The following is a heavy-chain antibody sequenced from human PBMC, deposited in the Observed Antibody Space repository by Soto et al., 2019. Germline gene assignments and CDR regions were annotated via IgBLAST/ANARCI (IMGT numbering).Heavy chain of an antibody. Sequence: SETLSLTCTVSGGSISSGDYYWSWIRQPPGKGQEWIGYIYYGGSTYYNPSLKSRVTISVDTSKNQFSLKLSSVTAADTAVYYCARAPPLKYTYGLRGAFDIWGQGTMVTVSS. V-gene: IGHV4-30-4*01. J-gene: IGHJ3*02. CDR2: IYYGGST. CDR1: GGSISSGDYY. CDR3: ARAPPLKYTYGLRGAFDI. D-gene: IGHD5-18*01.